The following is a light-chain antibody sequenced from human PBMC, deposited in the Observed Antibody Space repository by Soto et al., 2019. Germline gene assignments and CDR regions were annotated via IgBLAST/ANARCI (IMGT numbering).Light chain of an antibody. CDR2: ENN. Sequence: QSVLTQPPPVSAAPGQKVTISCSGSSSNIGNNYVSWYQQFPGTAPKLLMYENNKRPSGIPDRFSGSKSGTSATLGITGLQTGDEADYYCGTWDDSLSAGVFGGGTKLTVL. CDR3: GTWDDSLSAGV. J-gene: IGLJ3*02. V-gene: IGLV1-51*02. CDR1: SSNIGNNY.